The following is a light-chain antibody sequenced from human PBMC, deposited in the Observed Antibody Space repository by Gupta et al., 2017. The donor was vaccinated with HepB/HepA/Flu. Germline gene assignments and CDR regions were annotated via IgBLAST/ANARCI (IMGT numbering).Light chain of an antibody. CDR2: EAS. CDR3: QHYNSFSWT. J-gene: IGKJ1*01. V-gene: IGKV1-5*03. CDR1: QSISSW. Sequence: IQMTQSPSTLSASVGDRVTITCRASQSISSWLAWYQQKPGKAPKVLIYEASTLESGVPSRFSGSGSGTEFTLTINSLQPDDFATYYCQHYNSFSWTFGQGTKVEIK.